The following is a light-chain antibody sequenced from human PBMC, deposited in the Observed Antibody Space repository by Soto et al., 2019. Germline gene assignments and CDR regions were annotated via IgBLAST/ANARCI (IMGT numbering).Light chain of an antibody. J-gene: IGLJ2*01. CDR3: RSYAGSTVV. CDR1: SSDVGGYNY. V-gene: IGLV2-8*01. Sequence: QSALTQPPSASGSPGQSVTISCTGTSSDVGGYNYVSWYQQHPGKAPKLLIYEVSKRPSGVPDRFSGSKSGNTASLTVSGLQAEDEADYYCRSYAGSTVVFGGGTKLPVL. CDR2: EVS.